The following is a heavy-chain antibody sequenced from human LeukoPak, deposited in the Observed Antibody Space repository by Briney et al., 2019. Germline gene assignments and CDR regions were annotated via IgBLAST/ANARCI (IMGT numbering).Heavy chain of an antibody. J-gene: IGHJ6*02. CDR1: GGSISSGDYY. CDR3: ARSITGTTGLYYYYGMDV. CDR2: IYYSGST. V-gene: IGHV4-30-4*01. D-gene: IGHD1-7*01. Sequence: SSETLSLTCTVSGGSISSGDYYWSWIRQPPGKGLEWIGYIYYSGSTYYNPSLKSRVTISVDTSKNQFSLKLSSVTAADTAVYYCARSITGTTGLYYYYGMDVWGQGTTVTVSS.